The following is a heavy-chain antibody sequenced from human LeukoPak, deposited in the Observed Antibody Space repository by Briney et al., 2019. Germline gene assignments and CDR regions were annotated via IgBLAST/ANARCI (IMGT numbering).Heavy chain of an antibody. J-gene: IGHJ4*02. V-gene: IGHV4-34*01. CDR3: ARGNSGSYPYYFDY. CDR1: GGSLSGYY. Sequence: SETLSLTCAVFGGSLSGYYWSWIRQPPGKGLEWIAEINRSGSPNYNPSLKSRVTISVDTSKNQFSLKLSSVTAADTAVYYCARGNSGSYPYYFDYWGQGTLVTVSS. CDR2: INRSGSP. D-gene: IGHD1-26*01.